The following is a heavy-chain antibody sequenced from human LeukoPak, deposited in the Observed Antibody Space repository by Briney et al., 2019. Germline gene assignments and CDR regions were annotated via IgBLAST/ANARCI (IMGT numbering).Heavy chain of an antibody. J-gene: IGHJ6*02. D-gene: IGHD3-3*01. V-gene: IGHV1-2*02. CDR2: INPNSGGT. Sequence: ASVKVSCKASGYTFTSYGIGWVRQAPGQGLEWMGWINPNSGGTNYAQKFQGRVTMTRDTSISTAYMELSRLRSDDTAVYYCARALKSLTIFGVVSMDVWGQGTTVTVSS. CDR3: ARALKSLTIFGVVSMDV. CDR1: GYTFTSYG.